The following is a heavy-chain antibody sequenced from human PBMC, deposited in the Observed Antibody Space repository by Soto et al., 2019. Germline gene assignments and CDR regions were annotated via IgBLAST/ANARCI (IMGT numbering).Heavy chain of an antibody. J-gene: IGHJ4*02. D-gene: IGHD3-10*02. CDR3: ARRCSWSYYYFDY. Sequence: EVQLLESGGGVVQPGGSLRLSCAASGFTFSSYAMSWVRQAPGKGLEGVSGISGSGGSTNYADSVKGRFTISRDNSKNTLYLQMNSLRAEDPAVYYCARRCSWSYYYFDYWGQGTLVTVSS. CDR2: ISGSGGST. V-gene: IGHV3-23*01. CDR1: GFTFSSYA.